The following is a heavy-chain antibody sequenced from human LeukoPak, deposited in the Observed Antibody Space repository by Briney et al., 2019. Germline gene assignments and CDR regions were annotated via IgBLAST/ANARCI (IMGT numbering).Heavy chain of an antibody. CDR2: IWYDGSNK. Sequence: GGSLRLSCAASGFTFSSYGMHWVRQAPGKGLEWVAVIWYDGSNKYYADSVKGRFTISRDNSKNTLYLQMNSLRAEDTAVYYCARGPRYCTNGVCYYYYYYGMDVWGQGTTVTVSS. D-gene: IGHD2-8*01. V-gene: IGHV3-33*01. CDR3: ARGPRYCTNGVCYYYYYYGMDV. CDR1: GFTFSSYG. J-gene: IGHJ6*02.